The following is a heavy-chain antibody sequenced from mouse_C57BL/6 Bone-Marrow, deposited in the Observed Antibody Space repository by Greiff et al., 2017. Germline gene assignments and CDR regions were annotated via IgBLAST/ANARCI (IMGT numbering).Heavy chain of an antibody. CDR1: GYTFTSYW. Sequence: QVQLQQPGAELVKPGAAVKMSCKASGYTFTSYWITWVKQRPGQGLEWIGDIYPGSGSTNYNEKFKSKATLTVDTSSSTAYMQLSSLTSEVSAVYYCAIYYYGSSYVWGTGTTVTVSS. J-gene: IGHJ1*03. D-gene: IGHD1-1*01. CDR3: AIYYYGSSYV. CDR2: IYPGSGST. V-gene: IGHV1-55*01.